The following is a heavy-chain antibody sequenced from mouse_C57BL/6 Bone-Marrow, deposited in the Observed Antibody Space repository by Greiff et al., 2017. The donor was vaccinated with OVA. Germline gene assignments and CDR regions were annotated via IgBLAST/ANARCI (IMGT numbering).Heavy chain of an antibody. CDR2: IDPSDSYT. V-gene: IGHV1-59*01. Sequence: QVQLQQPGAELVRPGTSVKLSCKASGYTFTSYWMHWVKQRPGQGLEWIGVIDPSDSYTNYNQKFKGKATLTVDTSSSTAYMQLSSLTSEDSAVYDSGVLGRWDYWGQGTTLTVSS. J-gene: IGHJ2*01. CDR3: GVLGRWDY. CDR1: GYTFTSYW. D-gene: IGHD1-1*01.